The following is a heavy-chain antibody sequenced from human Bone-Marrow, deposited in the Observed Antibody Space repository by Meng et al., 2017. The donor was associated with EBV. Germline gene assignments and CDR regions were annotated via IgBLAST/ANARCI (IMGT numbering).Heavy chain of an antibody. D-gene: IGHD2-2*01. CDR1: GGTFSSYA. CDR2: IIPIFGTT. Sequence: APLSQSGAEVKNAGSSVKVPCKASGGTFSSYAISWLRQAPGQGLEWMGGIIPIFGTTNYAQKFQGRVTITADKSTSTAYMELSSLRSEDTAVYYCARAGVLGYCSSTSCYRFDYWGQGTLVTVSS. CDR3: ARAGVLGYCSSTSCYRFDY. J-gene: IGHJ4*02. V-gene: IGHV1-69*06.